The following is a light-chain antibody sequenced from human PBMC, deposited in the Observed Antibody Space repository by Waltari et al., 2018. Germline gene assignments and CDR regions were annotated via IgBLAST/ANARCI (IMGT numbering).Light chain of an antibody. V-gene: IGKV3-11*01. Sequence: ILLTQSPATLSLSPGERATLSCRASQSIGKYLIWYQQTPGPAPRLLIYASANRATGIPHRFSGSESGADFSLTISSLEPEDFAVYYCQKNEALPATFGQGTKVEIK. CDR1: QSIGKY. CDR2: ASA. J-gene: IGKJ1*01. CDR3: QKNEALPAT.